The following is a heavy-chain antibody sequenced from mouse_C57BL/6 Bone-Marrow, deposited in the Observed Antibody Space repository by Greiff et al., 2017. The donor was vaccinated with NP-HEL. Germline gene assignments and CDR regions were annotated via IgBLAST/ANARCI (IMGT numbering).Heavy chain of an antibody. Sequence: QVQLQQSGAELVRPGTSVKVSCKASGYAFTNYLIEWVKQRPGQGLEWIGVINPGSGGTNYNEKFKGKATLTADKSSSTAYMQLSSLTSDDSAVYFCAIYYDYSDYWGQGTTLTVSS. D-gene: IGHD2-4*01. CDR1: GYAFTNYL. CDR3: AIYYDYSDY. J-gene: IGHJ2*01. CDR2: INPGSGGT. V-gene: IGHV1-54*01.